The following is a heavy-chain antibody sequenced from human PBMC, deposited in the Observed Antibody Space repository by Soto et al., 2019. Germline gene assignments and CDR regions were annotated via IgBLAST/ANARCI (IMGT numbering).Heavy chain of an antibody. CDR1: GFTFTSSA. CDR3: AGTREHLFSFDI. CDR2: IVVGSGNT. D-gene: IGHD2-15*01. J-gene: IGHJ3*02. Sequence: SVKVSCKASGFTFTSSAVQWVRQARGQRLEWIGWIVVGSGNTNYAQKFQERVTITRDMSTSTAYMELSSLRSEDTAVYYCAGTREHLFSFDIWGQGTMVTVSS. V-gene: IGHV1-58*01.